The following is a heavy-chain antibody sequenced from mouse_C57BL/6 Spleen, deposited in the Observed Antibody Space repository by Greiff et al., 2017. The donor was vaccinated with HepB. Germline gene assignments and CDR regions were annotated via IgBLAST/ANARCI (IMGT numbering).Heavy chain of an antibody. D-gene: IGHD1-1*01. Sequence: EVQLQESGPELVKPGASVKMSCKASGHTFTDYNMHWVKQSHGKSLEWIGYINPNNGGTSYNQKFKGKATLTVNKSSSTAYMELRSLTSEDSAVYYCARNPLYYYGSPFAYWGQGTLVTVSA. CDR1: GHTFTDYN. CDR2: INPNNGGT. CDR3: ARNPLYYYGSPFAY. J-gene: IGHJ3*01. V-gene: IGHV1-22*01.